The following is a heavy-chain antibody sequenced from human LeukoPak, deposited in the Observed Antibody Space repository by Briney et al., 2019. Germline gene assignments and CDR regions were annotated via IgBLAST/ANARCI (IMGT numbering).Heavy chain of an antibody. CDR3: ARASRDGFNQNFDF. CDR1: GYSFTSYW. Sequence: ESLKISCKGSGYSFTSYWIGWVRHVPGKGLEWMWINYPGDSDIRYSPYFQGQVTISADKSITTAYRQWSSLKGSDTALYYCARASRDGFNQNFDFWGQGTLVTVSS. J-gene: IGHJ4*02. D-gene: IGHD5-24*01. V-gene: IGHV5-51*01. CDR2: NYPGDSDI.